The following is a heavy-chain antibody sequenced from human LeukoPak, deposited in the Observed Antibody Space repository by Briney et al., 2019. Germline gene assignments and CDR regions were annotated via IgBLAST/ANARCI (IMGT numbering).Heavy chain of an antibody. CDR3: TTESVTTAPGDYYYYYGMDV. D-gene: IGHD4-17*01. CDR2: IKSKTDGGTT. J-gene: IGHJ6*02. V-gene: IGHV3-15*01. CDR1: GFTFSSYE. Sequence: GGSLRLSCAASGFTFSSYEMNWVRQAPGKGLEWVGRIKSKTDGGTTDYAAPVKGRFTISRDDSKNTLYLQMNSLKTEDTAVYYCTTESVTTAPGDYYYYYGMDVWGQGTTVTVSS.